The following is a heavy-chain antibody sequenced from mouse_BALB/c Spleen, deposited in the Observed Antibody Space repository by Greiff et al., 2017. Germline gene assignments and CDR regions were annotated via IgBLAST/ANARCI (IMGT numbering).Heavy chain of an antibody. D-gene: IGHD2-2*01. CDR2: ISYDGSN. CDR3: ARGGYYGYFDV. Sequence: EVKLQESGPGLVKPSQSLSLTCSVTGYSITSGYYWNWIRQFPGNKLEWMGYISYDGSNNYNPSLKNRISITRDTSKNQFFLKLNSVTTEDTATYYCARGGYYGYFDVWGAGTTVTVSS. J-gene: IGHJ1*01. V-gene: IGHV3-6*02. CDR1: GYSITSGYY.